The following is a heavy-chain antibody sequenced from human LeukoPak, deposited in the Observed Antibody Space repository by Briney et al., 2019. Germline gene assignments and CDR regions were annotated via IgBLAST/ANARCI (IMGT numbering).Heavy chain of an antibody. CDR2: ISSSSSYI. J-gene: IGHJ4*02. V-gene: IGHV3-21*01. CDR3: ARVPWGEYYFDY. Sequence: GGSLRLSCAASGFTFSSYIMNWVRQAPGKGLEWVSSISSSSSYIYYADSVKGRFTISRDNAKNSLYLQMNSLRAEDTAVYYCARVPWGEYYFDYWGQGTLVTVSS. D-gene: IGHD3-10*01. CDR1: GFTFSSYI.